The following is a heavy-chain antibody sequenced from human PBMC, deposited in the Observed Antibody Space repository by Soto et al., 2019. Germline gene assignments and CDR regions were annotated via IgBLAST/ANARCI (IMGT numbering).Heavy chain of an antibody. CDR1: GFTFSSYA. Sequence: GGSLRLSCAASGFTFSSYAMSWVRQAPGKGLEWVSAISGSGGSTYYADSVKGRFTISRDNSKNTLYLQMNSLRAEDTAVYYCANQIYRYFIAAAATFDYWGQGTLVTVSS. CDR2: ISGSGGST. J-gene: IGHJ4*02. D-gene: IGHD6-13*01. CDR3: ANQIYRYFIAAAATFDY. V-gene: IGHV3-23*01.